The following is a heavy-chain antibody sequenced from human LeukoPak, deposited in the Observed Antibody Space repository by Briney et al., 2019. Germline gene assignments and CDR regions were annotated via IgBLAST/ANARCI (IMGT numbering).Heavy chain of an antibody. J-gene: IGHJ3*02. CDR3: AREANYYDSSGYYPDAFDI. V-gene: IGHV3-30*14. Sequence: PGTSLRLSCAASGFTSESYPIHWVRQAPGKGLEWVALVSYGGSNKYYIDSVKGRFTISRHNSKNTLYLHMNSLRAEDTAVYYCAREANYYDSSGYYPDAFDIWGQGTRVTVSS. CDR2: VSYGGSNK. CDR1: GFTSESYP. D-gene: IGHD3-22*01.